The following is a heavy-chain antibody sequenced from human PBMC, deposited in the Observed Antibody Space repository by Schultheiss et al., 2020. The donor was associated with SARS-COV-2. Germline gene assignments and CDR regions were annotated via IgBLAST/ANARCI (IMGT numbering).Heavy chain of an antibody. CDR2: ISGSGGST. V-gene: IGHV3-23*01. J-gene: IGHJ4*02. D-gene: IGHD6-13*01. CDR1: GFSFSDLP. CDR3: AAAGTESF. Sequence: GGSLRLSCSGSGFSFSDLPMHWVRQAPGKGLEWVSAISGSGGSTYYADSVKGRFTISRDNSKNTLYLQMNSLRAEDTAVYYCAAAGTESFWGQGTLVTVSS.